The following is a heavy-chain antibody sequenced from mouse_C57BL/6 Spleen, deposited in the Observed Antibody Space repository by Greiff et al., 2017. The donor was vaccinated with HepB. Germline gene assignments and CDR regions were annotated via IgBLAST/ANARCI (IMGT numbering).Heavy chain of an antibody. J-gene: IGHJ2*01. CDR3: ARDLDYYGNYVLDY. CDR1: GFTFSSYA. V-gene: IGHV5-4*01. CDR2: ISDGGSYT. D-gene: IGHD2-1*01. Sequence: EVKVVESGGGLVKPGGSLKLSCAASGFTFSSYAMSWVRQTPEKRLEWVATISDGGSYTYYPDNVKGRFTISRDNAKNNLYLQMSHLKSEDTAMYYCARDLDYYGNYVLDYWGQGTTLTVSS.